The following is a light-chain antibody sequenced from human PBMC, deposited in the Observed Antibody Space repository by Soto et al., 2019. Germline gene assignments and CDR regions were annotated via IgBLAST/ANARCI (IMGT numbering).Light chain of an antibody. Sequence: DIQMTQSPSSLSASVGDRVTITCRASQGIRDALGWYQQKPGKAPKRLIYAASSLQSGVPSRFSGSGSGTELTRTISSLQPEDFATYYCLQHNSYPQTFGQGTKVEIK. V-gene: IGKV1-17*01. CDR3: LQHNSYPQT. CDR1: QGIRDA. J-gene: IGKJ1*01. CDR2: AAS.